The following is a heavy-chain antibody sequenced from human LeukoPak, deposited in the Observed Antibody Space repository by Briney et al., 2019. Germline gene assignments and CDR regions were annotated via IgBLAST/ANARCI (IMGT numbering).Heavy chain of an antibody. Sequence: SETLSLTCTVSGASINTTNFYWAWLRQPPGKGLESIGNIHYTGRTYSNASLNSRVTISVDTSKSQFSLKLTSVSAADTAVYYCARQGSMTRGGYWLDPWGRGTLVIVSS. V-gene: IGHV4-39*01. J-gene: IGHJ5*02. CDR2: IHYTGRT. CDR3: ARQGSMTRGGYWLDP. D-gene: IGHD3-10*01. CDR1: GASINTTNFY.